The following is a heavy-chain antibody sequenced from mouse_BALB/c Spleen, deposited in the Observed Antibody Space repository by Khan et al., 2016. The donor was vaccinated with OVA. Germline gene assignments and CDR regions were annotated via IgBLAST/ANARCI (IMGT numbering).Heavy chain of an antibody. J-gene: IGHJ2*01. CDR3: ARKNGSGLDN. Sequence: VQLKESGPELVKPGASVKISCKASGYSFTGYFMNWVMQSHGKSLEWIGRINPHIGETFYNQKFKGKAILTVDESSSTVHMELRSLASEDSAVLYCARKNGSGLDNWGQGTTLTVSS. V-gene: IGHV1-20*02. CDR2: INPHIGET. CDR1: GYSFTGYF. D-gene: IGHD1-1*01.